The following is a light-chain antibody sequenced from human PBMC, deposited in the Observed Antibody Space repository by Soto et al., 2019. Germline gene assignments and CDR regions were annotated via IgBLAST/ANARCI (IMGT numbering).Light chain of an antibody. CDR2: GVT. V-gene: IGLV2-14*01. Sequence: QSALTQPASVSGSPGQSITISCTGTSSDVGGYNYFSWYQQHPGIAPKLLIYGVTNRPSGVSPRFSGSKSANTASLTISGLQAEDEADYHCSSYTSASTLLYLFGTGTKVTVL. CDR3: SSYTSASTLLYL. CDR1: SSDVGGYNY. J-gene: IGLJ1*01.